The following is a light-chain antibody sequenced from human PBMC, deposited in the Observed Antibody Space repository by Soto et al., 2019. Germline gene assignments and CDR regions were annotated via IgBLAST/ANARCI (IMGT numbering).Light chain of an antibody. CDR2: LSSDGSH. J-gene: IGLJ2*01. CDR1: RGHSSYA. Sequence: QPVLTQSPSASASLGASVKLTCTLSRGHSSYAIAWHQQQPEKGPRYLMKLSSDGSHSKGDGIPDRFSGSSSGAERYLTISGLQSEDEADYYCQTWDTGARVVFGGGTKVTVL. CDR3: QTWDTGARVV. V-gene: IGLV4-69*01.